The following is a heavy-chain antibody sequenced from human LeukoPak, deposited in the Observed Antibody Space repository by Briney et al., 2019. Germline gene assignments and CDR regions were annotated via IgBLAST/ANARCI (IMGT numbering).Heavy chain of an antibody. CDR1: GFTFSSYA. Sequence: SGGSLRLSCAASGFTFSSYAMSWVRQAPGKGLEWVSAISGSGGSTYYADSVKGRFTISRDNSKNTLYLHMNSLRAEDTTVYYCAKEETMSTVTTYCDYWGQGTLVTVSS. J-gene: IGHJ4*02. CDR2: ISGSGGST. V-gene: IGHV3-23*01. CDR3: AKEETMSTVTTYCDY. D-gene: IGHD4-17*01.